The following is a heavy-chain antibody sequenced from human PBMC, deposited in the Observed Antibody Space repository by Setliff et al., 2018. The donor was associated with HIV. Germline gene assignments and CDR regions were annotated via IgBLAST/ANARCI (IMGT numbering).Heavy chain of an antibody. CDR2: IYSGGKT. V-gene: IGHV3-66*02. Sequence: QPGGSLRLSCAASGFSVSSNFMSWVRQAPGKGLEWVSVIYSGGKTYYADSVKGRFTISRDNSKNTLNLQMNSLRVEDTAVYYCARAVHSGWYYFDYWGQGTLVTVSS. CDR3: ARAVHSGWYYFDY. CDR1: GFSVSSNF. J-gene: IGHJ4*02. D-gene: IGHD6-19*01.